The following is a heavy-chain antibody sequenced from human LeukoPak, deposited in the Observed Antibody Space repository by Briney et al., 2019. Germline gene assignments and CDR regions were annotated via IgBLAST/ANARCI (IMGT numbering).Heavy chain of an antibody. J-gene: IGHJ4*02. D-gene: IGHD3-10*01. CDR3: ARDGGLWFYDY. CDR2: INPSGGST. CDR1: GYTFTSYY. V-gene: IGHV1-46*01. Sequence: ASVKVSCKASGYTFTSYYMHWVRQAPEQGLEWMGIINPSGGSTSYAQKFQGRVTMTRDTSTSTVYMELSSLRSEDTAVYYCARDGGLWFYDYWGQGTLVTVSS.